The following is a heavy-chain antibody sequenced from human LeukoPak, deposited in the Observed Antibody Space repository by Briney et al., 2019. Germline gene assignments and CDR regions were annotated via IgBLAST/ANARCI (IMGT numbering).Heavy chain of an antibody. CDR3: ARDLLSGYSYGFDY. Sequence: GGSLRLSCAASGFTFSSYAMHWVRQAPGKGLEWVAVISYDGSNKYYADSVKGRFTISRDNSKNTLYLQMNSLRAEDTAVYYCARDLLSGYSYGFDYWGQGTLVTVSS. CDR2: ISYDGSNK. CDR1: GFTFSSYA. J-gene: IGHJ4*02. V-gene: IGHV3-30*04. D-gene: IGHD5-18*01.